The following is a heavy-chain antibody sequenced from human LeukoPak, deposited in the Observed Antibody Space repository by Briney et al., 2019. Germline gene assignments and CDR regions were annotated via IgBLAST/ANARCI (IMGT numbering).Heavy chain of an antibody. V-gene: IGHV1-69*04. D-gene: IGHD1-26*01. Sequence: GASVKVSCKASGGTFSSYAISWVRQAPGQGLEWMGRIIPILGIANYAQKFQGRVTITADKSTSTAYMELSSLRSEDTAVYYCARWVTAHSGSYSKGNGPFDYWGQGTLVTVSS. J-gene: IGHJ4*02. CDR2: IIPILGIA. CDR1: GGTFSSYA. CDR3: ARWVTAHSGSYSKGNGPFDY.